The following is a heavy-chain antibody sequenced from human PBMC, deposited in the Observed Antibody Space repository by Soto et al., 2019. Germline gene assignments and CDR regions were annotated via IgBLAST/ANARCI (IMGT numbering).Heavy chain of an antibody. J-gene: IGHJ5*02. V-gene: IGHV1-2*02. CDR2: INPNSGGT. Sequence: ASVKVSCKASGYTFTGYYMHWVRQAPGQGLEWMGWINPNSGGTNYAQKFQGRVTMTRNTSISTAYMELSRLRSAETAVYLSARALSAEAGKGARSNWFDPWGQGTMVTVPS. CDR3: ARALSAEAGKGARSNWFDP. D-gene: IGHD6-19*01. CDR1: GYTFTGYY.